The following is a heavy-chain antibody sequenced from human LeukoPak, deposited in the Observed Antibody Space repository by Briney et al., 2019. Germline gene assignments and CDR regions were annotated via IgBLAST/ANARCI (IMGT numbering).Heavy chain of an antibody. J-gene: IGHJ5*02. V-gene: IGHV4-38-2*02. CDR3: ARQSRYCSGGSCYSAAP. Sequence: SETLSLTCTVSGYSISSGYYWGWMRQPPGKGLEWIGSVYHSGSTYYNPSLKSRVTISVDTSKNQFSLKLSSVTAADTAVYYCARQSRYCSGGSCYSAAPWGQGTLVTVSS. CDR2: VYHSGST. CDR1: GYSISSGYY. D-gene: IGHD2-15*01.